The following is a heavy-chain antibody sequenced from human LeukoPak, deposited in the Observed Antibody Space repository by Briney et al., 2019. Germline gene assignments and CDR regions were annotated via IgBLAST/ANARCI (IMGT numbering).Heavy chain of an antibody. CDR2: IIPILGIA. CDR3: ARAADTYYYDSSGYSFDY. Sequence: GASVKVSCKASGYTFTSYAISWVRQAPGQGLEWMGRIIPILGIANYAQKFQGRVTITADKSTSTAYMELSSLRSEDTAVYYCARAADTYYYDSSGYSFDYWGQGTLVTVSS. J-gene: IGHJ4*02. V-gene: IGHV1-69*04. D-gene: IGHD3-22*01. CDR1: GYTFTSYA.